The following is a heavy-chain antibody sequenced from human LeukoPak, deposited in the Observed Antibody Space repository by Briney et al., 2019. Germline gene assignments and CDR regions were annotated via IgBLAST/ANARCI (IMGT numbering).Heavy chain of an antibody. Sequence: GGSLRLSCAASGFTFSSSWMHWVRQAPGKGLIWVSRMNSDGRTTTYADSVKGRLTISRDNAKNTLFLQMNSLTADDTAVYYCVSGLNGNSDSWGQGALVTVSS. CDR1: GFTFSSSW. V-gene: IGHV3-74*01. CDR2: MNSDGRTT. D-gene: IGHD6-25*01. CDR3: VSGLNGNSDS. J-gene: IGHJ4*02.